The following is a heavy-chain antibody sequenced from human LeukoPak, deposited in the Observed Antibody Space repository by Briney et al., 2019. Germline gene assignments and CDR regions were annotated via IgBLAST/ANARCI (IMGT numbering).Heavy chain of an antibody. V-gene: IGHV4-4*07. D-gene: IGHD6-19*01. CDR3: ARDLTHPGQWLANWFDT. CDR1: GGSISSYY. J-gene: IGHJ5*02. CDR2: IYTSGST. Sequence: SETLSLTCTVSGGSISSYYWSWIPQPAGKGLEWMGRIYTSGSTNYNPSLKTRVTMSVDQSKNQFSLKMSSVTAADTGVYYCARDLTHPGQWLANWFDTWGQETLVTVSS.